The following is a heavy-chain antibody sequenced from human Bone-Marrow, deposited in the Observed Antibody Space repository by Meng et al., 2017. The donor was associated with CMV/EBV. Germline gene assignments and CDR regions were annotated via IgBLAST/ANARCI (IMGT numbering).Heavy chain of an antibody. CDR2: ISYSGST. V-gene: IGHV4-39*01. CDR1: GGSISSSSYY. D-gene: IGHD4-11*01. CDR3: ASRPDYTFNWFDP. Sequence: SETLSLTCTVSGGSISSSSYYWDWIRQPPGKGLEWIGSISYSGSTYYNPSLKSRVTISVDTSKNRFSLKLSSVTAADTAVYYCASRPDYTFNWFDPWGQGTLVTVSS. J-gene: IGHJ5*02.